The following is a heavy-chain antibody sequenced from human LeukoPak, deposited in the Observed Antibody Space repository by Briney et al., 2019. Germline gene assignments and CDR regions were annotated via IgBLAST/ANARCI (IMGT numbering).Heavy chain of an antibody. CDR1: GGSFSGYY. CDR2: INHSGST. CDR3: ARGLGCSGGSCYPNWYYGMDV. Sequence: PSETLSLTCAVYGGSFSGYYWSWIRQPPGKGLEWIGEINHSGSTNYNPSLKSRVTISVDTSKNQFSLKLSSVTAADTAVFYCARGLGCSGGSCYPNWYYGMDVWGQGTTVTVSS. D-gene: IGHD2-15*01. V-gene: IGHV4-34*01. J-gene: IGHJ6*02.